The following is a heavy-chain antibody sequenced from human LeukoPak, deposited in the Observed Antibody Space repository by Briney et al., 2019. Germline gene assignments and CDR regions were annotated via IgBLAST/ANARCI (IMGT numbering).Heavy chain of an antibody. CDR2: VNPSGNT. CDR1: GGSFSGYD. CDR3: ARGVFDGSYFAW. D-gene: IGHD1-26*01. J-gene: IGHJ4*02. Sequence: SETLSLTCAVHGGSFSGYDWHWIRQPPGKGLEWIGEVNPSGNTNYNPSLKSRVTISVDTSKNQFSLNLSSVTAADTAVYYCARGVFDGSYFAWWGQGTLVTVSS. V-gene: IGHV4-34*01.